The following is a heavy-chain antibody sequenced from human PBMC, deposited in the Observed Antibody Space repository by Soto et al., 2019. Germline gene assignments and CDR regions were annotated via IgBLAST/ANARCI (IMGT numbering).Heavy chain of an antibody. D-gene: IGHD6-13*01. V-gene: IGHV3-30*18. CDR2: ISYDGSNK. J-gene: IGHJ5*02. CDR3: AKDSDSYSSSPDP. CDR1: GFTFSSYG. Sequence: QVQLVESGGGLVQPGRSLRLSCAASGFTFSSYGMHWVRQAPGKGLEWVAVISYDGSNKYYADSVKGRFTISRDNSKNTLYLQMNSLRAEDTAVYYCAKDSDSYSSSPDPWGQGTLVTVSS.